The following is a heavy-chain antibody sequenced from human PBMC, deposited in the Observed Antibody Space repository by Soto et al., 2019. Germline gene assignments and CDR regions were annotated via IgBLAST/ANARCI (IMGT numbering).Heavy chain of an antibody. D-gene: IGHD3-10*01. V-gene: IGHV3-72*01. J-gene: IGHJ4*02. CDR3: TCILGAFGY. CDR1: GFSFSDHF. Sequence: EVQLVESGGGLVQPGGSLRLSCAASGFSFSDHFMDWVRQAPGKGLQWVGRIQTKRQNYITQYATSLEGRLSISRDDSENSLHLQVNRLKTEDTAVYFCTCILGAFGYWGPGTLVTVSS. CDR2: IQTKRQNYIT.